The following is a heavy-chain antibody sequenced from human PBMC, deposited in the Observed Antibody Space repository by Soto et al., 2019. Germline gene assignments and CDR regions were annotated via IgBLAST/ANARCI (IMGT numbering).Heavy chain of an antibody. Sequence: GGSLRLSCAASGFTFDDYAMHWVRQAPGKGLEWVSGISWNSGSIGYADSVKGRFTISRDNAKNSLYLQMNSLRAEDTALYYCAKGHGNNYYYYGMDVWGQGTTVTVSS. CDR1: GFTFDDYA. CDR2: ISWNSGSI. J-gene: IGHJ6*02. V-gene: IGHV3-9*01. CDR3: AKGHGNNYYYYGMDV.